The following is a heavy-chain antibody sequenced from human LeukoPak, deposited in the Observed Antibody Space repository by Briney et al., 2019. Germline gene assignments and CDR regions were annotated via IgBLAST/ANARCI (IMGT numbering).Heavy chain of an antibody. CDR2: INHSGST. D-gene: IGHD3-3*01. Sequence: SETLSLTCAVYDGSFSGYYWSWIRQPPGKGPEWIGEINHSGSTNYNPSLKSRVTISLDTSKSQFSLKVRYVTAADTAVYYCARGLNDSWTGENYWGQGTLVTVSS. J-gene: IGHJ4*02. V-gene: IGHV4-34*01. CDR3: ARGLNDSWTGENY. CDR1: DGSFSGYY.